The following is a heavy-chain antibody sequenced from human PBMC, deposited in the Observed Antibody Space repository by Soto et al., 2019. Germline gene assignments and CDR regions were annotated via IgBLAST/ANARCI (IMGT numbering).Heavy chain of an antibody. Sequence: EVQLLESGGGLVQPGGSLRLSCAASGSSFSSYAMNWVRQAPGKGLEWVSSISGPGTITYYADSVKGRFTISRDTSKDTRYMQMNSLRVEDTAVYYCAKGGFWVHYGMDVWGQGTTVTVSS. D-gene: IGHD3-16*01. CDR3: AKGGFWVHYGMDV. CDR2: ISGPGTIT. CDR1: GSSFSSYA. V-gene: IGHV3-23*01. J-gene: IGHJ6*02.